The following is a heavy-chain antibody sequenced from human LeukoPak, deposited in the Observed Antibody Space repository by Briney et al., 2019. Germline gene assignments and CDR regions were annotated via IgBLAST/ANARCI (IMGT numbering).Heavy chain of an antibody. CDR2: ICYSGST. V-gene: IGHV4-31*03. CDR3: ARGSAIQGDY. J-gene: IGHJ4*02. Sequence: SETLSLTCTVSGGSISSGGYYWSWIRQHPGKGLEWIGYICYSGSTYYNPSLKSRVTISVDTSKNQFSLKPSSVTAADTAVYYCARGSAIQGDYWGQGTLVTVSS. D-gene: IGHD2-21*01. CDR1: GGSISSGGYY.